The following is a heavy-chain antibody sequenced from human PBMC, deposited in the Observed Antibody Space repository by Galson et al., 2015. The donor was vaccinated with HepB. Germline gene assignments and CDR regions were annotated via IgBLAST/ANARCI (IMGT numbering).Heavy chain of an antibody. CDR1: GGSISTYY. CDR3: AREAGGSTWSNEYFQH. CDR2: IYCGGVT. J-gene: IGHJ1*01. V-gene: IGHV4-59*01. D-gene: IGHD6-13*01. Sequence: ETLSLTCTVSGGSISTYYWSWLRQPPGKGLEWIGYIYCGGVTNYNPSLKSRVTISVDTSKNHFSLKLSSVTAADTAVYYCAREAGGSTWSNEYFQHWGQGTLVTVSS.